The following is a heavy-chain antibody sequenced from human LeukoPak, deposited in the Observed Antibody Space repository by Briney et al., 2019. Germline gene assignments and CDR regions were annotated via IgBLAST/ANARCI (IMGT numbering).Heavy chain of an antibody. Sequence: ASVKVSCKASGYTFNAYYMHWVRQAPGQGLEWMGRINPNGGDTNYAQKFGGRVTMTTDTTISTAYMELSNLRSDDTAVYFCARSAAQCSNGVCFTEYYMDVWGKGTTVAVSS. CDR2: INPNGGDT. CDR1: GYTFNAYY. V-gene: IGHV1-2*02. CDR3: ARSAAQCSNGVCFTEYYMDV. J-gene: IGHJ6*03. D-gene: IGHD2-8*01.